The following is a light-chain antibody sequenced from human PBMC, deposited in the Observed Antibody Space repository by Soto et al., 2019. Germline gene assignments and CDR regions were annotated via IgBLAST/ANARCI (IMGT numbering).Light chain of an antibody. CDR1: SSDVGGYNY. V-gene: IGLV2-14*01. Sequence: QSALTQPASASGSPGQSITISCTGTSSDVGGYNYVSLYQQYPGKAPKLMISEVSNRPSGVSNRFSGSKSGKTASLTISGLQAEDEADYYCSSYRRSSTLVFGGGTKLTVL. CDR2: EVS. CDR3: SSYRRSSTLV. J-gene: IGLJ2*01.